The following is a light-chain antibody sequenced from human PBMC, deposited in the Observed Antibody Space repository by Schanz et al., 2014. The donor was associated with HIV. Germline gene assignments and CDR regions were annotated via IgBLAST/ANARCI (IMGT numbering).Light chain of an antibody. J-gene: IGLJ2*01. CDR2: EVS. CDR1: SSDVGSYNL. Sequence: QSALTQPASVSGSPGQSITISCTGTSSDVGSYNLVSWNKEHPGKAPKLMIYEVSKRPSGVSNRFSGSKSGNTASLTFSGLQAEDEADYYCCSYAGTSTLLLFGGGTKLTVL. CDR3: CSYAGTSTLLL. V-gene: IGLV2-23*02.